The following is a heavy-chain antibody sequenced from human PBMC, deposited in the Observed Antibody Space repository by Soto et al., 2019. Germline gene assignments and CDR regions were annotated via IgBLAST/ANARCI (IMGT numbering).Heavy chain of an antibody. J-gene: IGHJ5*02. Sequence: SETLSLTCTVSGGSISTGYWTWIRQPPEKGLEWIGYIYYSGSIYYNPSLKSRVTISVDTSKNQFSLKLSSVTAAETAVYYCARQSSGWYNWFDPWGQGTLVTVSS. V-gene: IGHV4-59*04. D-gene: IGHD6-19*01. CDR3: ARQSSGWYNWFDP. CDR2: IYYSGSI. CDR1: GGSISTGY.